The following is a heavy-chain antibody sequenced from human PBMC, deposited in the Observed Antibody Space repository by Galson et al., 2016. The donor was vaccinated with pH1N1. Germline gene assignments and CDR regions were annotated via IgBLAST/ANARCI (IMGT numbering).Heavy chain of an antibody. J-gene: IGHJ5*02. Sequence: SVKVSCKASGYTFTGYFMHWVRQAPGQGLEWMGWINPNNGGTNYAQKFQGRVTLTRDASISTAYMELSRLRSDDTAVYYCARDLYYDTSGYYPLDPWGQETLVTVSS. CDR1: GYTFTGYF. CDR2: INPNNGGT. CDR3: ARDLYYDTSGYYPLDP. D-gene: IGHD3-22*01. V-gene: IGHV1-2*02.